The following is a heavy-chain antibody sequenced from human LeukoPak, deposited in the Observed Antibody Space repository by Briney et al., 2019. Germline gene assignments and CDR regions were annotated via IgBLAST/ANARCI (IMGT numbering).Heavy chain of an antibody. D-gene: IGHD6-13*01. CDR3: ARDDRIAAAGTFDY. J-gene: IGHJ4*02. CDR2: YSGGTT. CDR1: GFTVSNSF. Sequence: GGSLTLSCAASGFTVSNSFMSWVRQAPGKGLEWVSVYSGGTTYYADSVKGRFTISRDNSKNTLYLQMNSLRAEDTALYYCARDDRIAAAGTFDYWGQGTLVTVSS. V-gene: IGHV3-53*01.